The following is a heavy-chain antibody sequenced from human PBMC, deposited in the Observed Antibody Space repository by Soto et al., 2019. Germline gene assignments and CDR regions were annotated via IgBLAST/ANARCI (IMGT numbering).Heavy chain of an antibody. CDR1: GLTFSSHG. Sequence: GGSLRLSCAASGLTFSSHGMHWLRQAPGKGLEWVAVISYDGSNKYYADSVKGRFTISRDNSKNTLYLQMNSLRAEDTAVYYCAKDNIVVVPAAISHYYGMDVWGQGTTVTVSS. CDR2: ISYDGSNK. D-gene: IGHD2-2*02. J-gene: IGHJ6*02. V-gene: IGHV3-30*18. CDR3: AKDNIVVVPAAISHYYGMDV.